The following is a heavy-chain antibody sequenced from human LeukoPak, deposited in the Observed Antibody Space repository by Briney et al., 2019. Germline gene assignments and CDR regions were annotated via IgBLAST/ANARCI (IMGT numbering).Heavy chain of an antibody. CDR1: GGSISSGGYS. D-gene: IGHD4-17*01. Sequence: PSQTLSLTCAVSGGSISSGGYSWSWIRQPPGKGLECIGYIYHSGSTYYNPSLKSRVTISVDRSKNQFSLKLSSVTAADTAVYYCARVSGDGSYFDYWGQGTLVTVSS. CDR3: ARVSGDGSYFDY. J-gene: IGHJ4*02. CDR2: IYHSGST. V-gene: IGHV4-30-2*01.